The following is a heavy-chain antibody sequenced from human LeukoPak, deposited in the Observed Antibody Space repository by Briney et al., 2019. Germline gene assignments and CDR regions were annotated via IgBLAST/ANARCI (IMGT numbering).Heavy chain of an antibody. V-gene: IGHV5-51*01. CDR2: IYPSDSDT. CDR3: ARPPRGGTSKFDY. Sequence: GESLKISCKAAGYIFASYWIGWVRQMPGKGLEWMGIIYPSDSDTRYSPSFQGQVTFSVDQSTDTAFLQWSSLRASDSAIYYCARPPRGGTSKFDYWGQGTLISVSS. CDR1: GYIFASYW. J-gene: IGHJ4*02. D-gene: IGHD1-7*01.